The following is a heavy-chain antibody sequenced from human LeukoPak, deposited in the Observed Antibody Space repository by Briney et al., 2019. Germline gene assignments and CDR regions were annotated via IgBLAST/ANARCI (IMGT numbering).Heavy chain of an antibody. CDR1: GFNFDLYA. J-gene: IGHJ6*02. V-gene: IGHV3-23*01. CDR3: AKSLGWVVPAATFYYYGMDV. CDR2: ISGSGDDT. D-gene: IGHD2-2*01. Sequence: GGSLRLSCAASGFNFDLYAMTWVRQAPGKGLEWVASISGSGDDTYYAASVRGRFTISRDSSQTKLQMNSLRAEDTAVYYCAKSLGWVVPAATFYYYGMDVWGQGTTVTVSS.